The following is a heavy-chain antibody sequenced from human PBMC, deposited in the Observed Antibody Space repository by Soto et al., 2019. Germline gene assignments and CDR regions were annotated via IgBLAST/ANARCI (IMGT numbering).Heavy chain of an antibody. V-gene: IGHV4-31*03. D-gene: IGHD4-17*01. J-gene: IGHJ3*02. CDR2: IYSSGST. Sequence: QVQLQESGPGLVKPSQTLSLTCTVSACSIRSGGYYWSWFRKHPVKRLVWNGYIYSSGSTYYNPSLKCRVTISVDTSKNQFSLKLSSVTAADTAVYYCARGSTTVDAFEIWGQGTMVTVSS. CDR3: ARGSTTVDAFEI. CDR1: ACSIRSGGYY.